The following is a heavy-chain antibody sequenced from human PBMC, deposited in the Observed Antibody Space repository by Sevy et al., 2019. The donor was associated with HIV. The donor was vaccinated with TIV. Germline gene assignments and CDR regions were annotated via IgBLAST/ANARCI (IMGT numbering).Heavy chain of an antibody. D-gene: IGHD3-9*01. J-gene: IGHJ4*02. V-gene: IGHV3-30*04. CDR2: ISHDTTVK. CDR1: GFTFSDYV. Sequence: GGSLRLSCAASGFTFSDYVMHWVRQAPRKGLEWLARISHDTTVKYYADSLKGRFTISRDNSKNTLYLQMNSLRHEDTAVYHCARDADWSLNYWGQGTLVTVSS. CDR3: ARDADWSLNY.